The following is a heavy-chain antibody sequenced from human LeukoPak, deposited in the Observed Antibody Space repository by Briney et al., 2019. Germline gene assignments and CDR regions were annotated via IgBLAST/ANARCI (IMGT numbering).Heavy chain of an antibody. J-gene: IGHJ3*02. V-gene: IGHV4-39*07. CDR1: GGSISSSSYY. D-gene: IGHD1-14*01. CDR3: ARAGRTTRAFDI. Sequence: SETLSLTCTVSGGSISSSSYYWGWIRQPPGKGLEWIGEIYHSGSTNYNPSLKSRVTISVDKSKNQFSLKLSSVTAADTAVYYCARAGRTTRAFDIWGQGTMVTVSS. CDR2: IYHSGST.